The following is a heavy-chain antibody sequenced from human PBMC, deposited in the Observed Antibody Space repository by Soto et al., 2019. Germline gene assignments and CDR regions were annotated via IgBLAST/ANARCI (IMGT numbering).Heavy chain of an antibody. Sequence: QVQLQQWGAGLLKPSETLSLTCAVYGGSFSGYYWSWIRQPPGKGLEWIGEINHSGSTNYNPSLTSRVTISVDTSKNQLSLKLSSVTAADTAVYCCARPSVAGEYFQHWGQGTLVTVSS. CDR2: INHSGST. V-gene: IGHV4-34*01. D-gene: IGHD6-19*01. J-gene: IGHJ1*01. CDR1: GGSFSGYY. CDR3: ARPSVAGEYFQH.